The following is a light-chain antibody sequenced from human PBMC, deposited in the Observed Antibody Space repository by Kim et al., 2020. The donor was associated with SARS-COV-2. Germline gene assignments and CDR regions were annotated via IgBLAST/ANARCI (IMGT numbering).Light chain of an antibody. CDR1: ESVDSNF. CDR3: HQYGFSPDT. V-gene: IGKV3-20*01. J-gene: IGKJ1*01. Sequence: SPRQSATLSCRASESVDSNFLAWYQHKPGQPPRLLIYDAYTRATGIPDRFSGSGSGSDFALTISRLESEDFAVYYCHQYGFSPDTFGQGTKVDIK. CDR2: DAY.